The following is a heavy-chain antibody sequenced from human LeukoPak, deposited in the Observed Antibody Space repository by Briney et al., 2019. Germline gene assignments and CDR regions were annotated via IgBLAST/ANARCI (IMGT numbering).Heavy chain of an antibody. D-gene: IGHD1-26*01. J-gene: IGHJ6*03. Sequence: SETLSLTCSVYGGSFSNYYYSWIRQPPGKGLEWIGEINHSGSTNYNPSLKSRVTLSVNTSKNQFSLNLSSVTAADAAVYYCEKGVGWPHTMTYYYYYMDVWGKGTPVTVSS. CDR3: EKGVGWPHTMTYYYYYMDV. CDR2: INHSGST. CDR1: GGSFSNYY. V-gene: IGHV4-34*01.